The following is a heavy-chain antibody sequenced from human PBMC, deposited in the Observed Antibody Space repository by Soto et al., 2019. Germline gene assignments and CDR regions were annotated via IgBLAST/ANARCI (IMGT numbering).Heavy chain of an antibody. CDR1: GGSISSGGYY. J-gene: IGHJ6*02. Sequence: PSETLSLTCTVSGGSISSGGYYWSWIRQHPGKGLEWIGYIYYSGSTYYNPSLKSRVTISVDTSKNQFSLKLSSVTAADTAVYYCARQYGSGSYLLYYYYGMDVWGQATTVTVSS. CDR3: ARQYGSGSYLLYYYYGMDV. V-gene: IGHV4-31*03. D-gene: IGHD3-10*01. CDR2: IYYSGST.